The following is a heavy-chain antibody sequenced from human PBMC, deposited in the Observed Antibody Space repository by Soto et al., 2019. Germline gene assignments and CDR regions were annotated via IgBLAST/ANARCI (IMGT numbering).Heavy chain of an antibody. D-gene: IGHD3-16*01. CDR3: ARDYDTALAPIF. J-gene: IGHJ4*02. V-gene: IGHV4-34*01. CDR2: INHLTTT. CDR1: CGSFSSYH. Sequence: PSETLSLTCAVYCGSFSSYHWSWIRQTPGKGLEWIGEINHLTTTNYNPSLKSRVIISLDTPKNQFSLKLSSVTAADTAAYYCARDYDTALAPIFWGQGILVTVSS.